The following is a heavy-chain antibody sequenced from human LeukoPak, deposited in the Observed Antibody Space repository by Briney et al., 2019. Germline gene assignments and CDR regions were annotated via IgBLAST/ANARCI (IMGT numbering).Heavy chain of an antibody. J-gene: IGHJ4*02. D-gene: IGHD5-18*01. CDR1: GGSISSYY. Sequence: SETLSLTCTVSGGSISSYYWNWIRQPPGKGLEWIGYIFYTGSTNYNPSLKSRVTISVDTSKNQFSLNLSSVTAADTAVYYCARGEGYSFPPDYWGQGTLVTVSS. CDR3: ARGEGYSFPPDY. CDR2: IFYTGST. V-gene: IGHV4-59*01.